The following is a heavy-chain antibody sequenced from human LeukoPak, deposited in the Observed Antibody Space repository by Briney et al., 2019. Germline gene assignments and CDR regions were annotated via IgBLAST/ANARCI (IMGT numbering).Heavy chain of an antibody. CDR1: GFTFDDHA. V-gene: IGHV3-20*04. Sequence: GGSLRLSCEVSGFTFDDHAINWVRQAPGKGLEWVANINWNGGSTGYGDSVKGRFTISRDNTKNSVFLHMHSLRGDDTALYYCARDMLLEDAFDIWGQGTMVIVSS. CDR2: INWNGGST. J-gene: IGHJ3*02. CDR3: ARDMLLEDAFDI. D-gene: IGHD3-10*02.